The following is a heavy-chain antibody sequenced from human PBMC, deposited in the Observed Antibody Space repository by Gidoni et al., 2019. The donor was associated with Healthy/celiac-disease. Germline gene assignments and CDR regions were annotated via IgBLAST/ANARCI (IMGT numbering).Heavy chain of an antibody. CDR2: IKSKTDGGTT. Sequence: LSCAASGFTFSNAWMSWVRQAPGKGLEWVGRIKSKTDGGTTDYAAPVKGRFTISRDDSKNTLYLQMNSLKTEDTAVYYCTSRGRNQGDAFDIWGQGTMVTVSS. J-gene: IGHJ3*02. V-gene: IGHV3-15*01. D-gene: IGHD2-2*01. CDR3: TSRGRNQGDAFDI. CDR1: GFTFSNAW.